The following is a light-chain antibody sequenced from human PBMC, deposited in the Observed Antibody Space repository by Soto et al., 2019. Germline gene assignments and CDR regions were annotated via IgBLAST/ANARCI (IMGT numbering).Light chain of an antibody. V-gene: IGLV3-25*02. CDR1: ALPKQY. J-gene: IGLJ3*02. Sequence: SYELTQPPSVSVSPGQTARITCSGDALPKQYAYWYQQKPGQAPVVVIYKDSERPSGIPERFSGSSSGTTVTLTISGVQAEDEADYYCQSTDSRGSYQWVFGGGTKVTVL. CDR3: QSTDSRGSYQWV. CDR2: KDS.